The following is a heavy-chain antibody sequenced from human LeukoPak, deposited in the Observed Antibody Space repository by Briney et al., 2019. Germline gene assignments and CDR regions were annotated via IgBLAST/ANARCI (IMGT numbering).Heavy chain of an antibody. V-gene: IGHV4-39*07. D-gene: IGHD3-3*01. CDR3: AGSSYDFWSAVSFDL. CDR1: GGSISNSPYY. CDR2: INHSGST. Sequence: PSQTLSLTCTVSGGSISNSPYYWSWIRQPPGKGLEWIGEINHSGSTNYNPSLKSRVSISVDTSKNQFSLKLTSVTDRADTAVYYCAGSSYDFWSAVSFDLWGRGTLVTVSS. J-gene: IGHJ2*01.